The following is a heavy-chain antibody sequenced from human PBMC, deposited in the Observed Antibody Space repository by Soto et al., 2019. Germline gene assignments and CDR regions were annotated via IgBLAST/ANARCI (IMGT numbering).Heavy chain of an antibody. J-gene: IGHJ6*02. D-gene: IGHD5-18*01. CDR3: ARDFAAFERVDTAMVRLGHYYYYGMDV. V-gene: IGHV1-69*13. CDR1: GGTFSSYA. CDR2: IIPIFGTA. Sequence: GASVKVSCKASGGTFSSYAISWVRQAPGQGLEWMGGIIPIFGTANYAQKFQGRVTITADESTSTAYMELSSLRSEDTAVYYCARDFAAFERVDTAMVRLGHYYYYGMDVWGQGTTVTVSS.